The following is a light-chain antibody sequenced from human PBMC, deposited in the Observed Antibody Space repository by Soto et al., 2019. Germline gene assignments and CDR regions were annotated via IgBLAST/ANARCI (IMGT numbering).Light chain of an antibody. V-gene: IGKV3-20*01. CDR1: QSVSSSY. CDR3: QQYGSSLIT. J-gene: IGKJ5*01. Sequence: EIVLTQSPGTLSLSPGERATLSCRASQSVSSSYLAWYQQKPGQAPRLLIYGASSRATGIPDRFSGSGSGTDFTLTISRLEPEDFAVYYCQQYGSSLITVGQGTRMESK. CDR2: GAS.